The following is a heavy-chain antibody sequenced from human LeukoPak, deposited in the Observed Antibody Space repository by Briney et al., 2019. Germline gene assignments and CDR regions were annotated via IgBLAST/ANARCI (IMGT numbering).Heavy chain of an antibody. CDR1: GGSISSYY. V-gene: IGHV4-59*01. J-gene: IGHJ5*02. Sequence: MASETLSLTCTVYGGSISSYYWSWIRQPPGKGLEWMGYIYYSGSTNYNPSLKSRVTISVDTSKNQFSLKLSSVTAADTAVYYCARGHYEFGELANWFDPWGQGTLVTVSS. CDR2: IYYSGST. D-gene: IGHD3-10*01. CDR3: ARGHYEFGELANWFDP.